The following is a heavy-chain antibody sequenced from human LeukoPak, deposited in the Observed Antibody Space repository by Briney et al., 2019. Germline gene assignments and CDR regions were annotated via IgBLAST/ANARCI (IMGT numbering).Heavy chain of an antibody. V-gene: IGHV4-38-2*01. D-gene: IGHD6-13*01. CDR1: GYSISSGYY. J-gene: IGHJ4*02. Sequence: PSETLSLTCAVSGYSISSGYYWGWIRQPPGKGLEWIGSIYHSGSTYYNPSLNSRVTISVDTSKNQFSLKLSSVTAADTAVYYCARRKQQPATFDYWGQGTLVTVSS. CDR3: ARRKQQPATFDY. CDR2: IYHSGST.